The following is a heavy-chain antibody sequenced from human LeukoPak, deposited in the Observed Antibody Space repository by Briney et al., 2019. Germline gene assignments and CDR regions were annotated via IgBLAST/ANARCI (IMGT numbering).Heavy chain of an antibody. CDR3: ARSPDILTGENFDY. Sequence: ASVKVSCKASGYTFTSYGISWVRQAPGQGLEWMGWINPNSGVTNYARKFQGRVTMTRDMSISTAYMELSRLRSDDTAVYYCARSPDILTGENFDYWGQGTLVTVSS. CDR2: INPNSGVT. J-gene: IGHJ4*02. D-gene: IGHD3-9*01. V-gene: IGHV1-2*02. CDR1: GYTFTSYG.